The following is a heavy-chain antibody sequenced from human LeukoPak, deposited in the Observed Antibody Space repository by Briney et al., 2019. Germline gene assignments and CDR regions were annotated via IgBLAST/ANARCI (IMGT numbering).Heavy chain of an antibody. V-gene: IGHV1-2*02. CDR1: EYTFTGYY. J-gene: IGHJ5*02. CDR2: INPNSGGT. Sequence: ASVKVSCKASEYTFTGYYMHWVRQAPGQGLEWMGWINPNSGGTNYAQKFQGRVTMTRDTSISTAYMELSRLRSDDTAVYYCARETRPSIYVWGSYRPRGFDPWGQGTLVTVSS. D-gene: IGHD3-16*02. CDR3: ARETRPSIYVWGSYRPRGFDP.